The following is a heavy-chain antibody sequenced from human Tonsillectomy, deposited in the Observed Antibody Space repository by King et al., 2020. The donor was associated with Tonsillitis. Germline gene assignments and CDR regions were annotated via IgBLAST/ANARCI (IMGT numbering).Heavy chain of an antibody. CDR1: GYSFTSYW. CDR2: IYPGDSDT. D-gene: IGHD5-18*01. Sequence: VQLVESGAEVKKPGESLKISCKGSGYSFTSYWIGWVRQMPGKGLEWMGSIYPGDSDTRYSPSFQGQVTISADKSISTAYLQWSSLKASDTAMYYCARHGRNNTKYSYGYFDYWGQGTLVTVSS. J-gene: IGHJ4*02. V-gene: IGHV5-51*01. CDR3: ARHGRNNTKYSYGYFDY.